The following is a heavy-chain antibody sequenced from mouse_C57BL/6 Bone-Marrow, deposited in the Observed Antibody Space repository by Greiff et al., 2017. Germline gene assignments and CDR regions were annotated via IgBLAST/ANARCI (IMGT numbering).Heavy chain of an antibody. CDR3: ASPRYYGSSSLYWYFDV. CDR2: ISYDGSN. J-gene: IGHJ1*03. D-gene: IGHD1-1*01. V-gene: IGHV3-6*01. CDR1: GYSITSGYY. Sequence: EVQLQQSGPGLVKPSQSLSLTCSVTGYSITSGYYWNWIRQFPGNKLEWMGYISYDGSNNYNPSLKNRISITRDTSKNQFFLKLNSVTTEDTATYYCASPRYYGSSSLYWYFDVWGTGTTVTVSS.